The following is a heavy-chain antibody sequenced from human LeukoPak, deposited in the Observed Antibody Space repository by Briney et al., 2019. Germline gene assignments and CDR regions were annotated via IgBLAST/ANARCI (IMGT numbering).Heavy chain of an antibody. V-gene: IGHV4-31*03. D-gene: IGHD5-18*01. CDR1: GGSISSGGYY. CDR2: IYYSGST. Sequence: PSETLSLTCTVSGGSISSGGYYWSWIRQHPGKGLEWIGYIYYSGSTYYNPSLKSRVTISVDTSKNQFSLKLSSVTAADTAVYYCARVERGYSYGYELKHHYYFDYWGQGTLVTVSS. J-gene: IGHJ4*02. CDR3: ARVERGYSYGYELKHHYYFDY.